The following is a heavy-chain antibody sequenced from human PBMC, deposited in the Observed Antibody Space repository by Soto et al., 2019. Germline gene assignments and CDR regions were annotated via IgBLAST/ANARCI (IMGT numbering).Heavy chain of an antibody. J-gene: IGHJ6*02. Sequence: GGSLRLSCAASGFTFSDYYMSWIRQAPGKGLEWVSYISSSSSYTNYADSVKGRFTISRDNAKNSLYLQMNSLRAEDTAVYYCARDRWDVVVPAAIARYYYYGMGVWRQGPTVPVSS. D-gene: IGHD2-2*01. V-gene: IGHV3-11*06. CDR1: GFTFSDYY. CDR3: ARDRWDVVVPAAIARYYYYGMGV. CDR2: ISSSSSYT.